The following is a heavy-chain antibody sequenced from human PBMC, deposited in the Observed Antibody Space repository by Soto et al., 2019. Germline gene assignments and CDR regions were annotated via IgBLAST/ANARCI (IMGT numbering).Heavy chain of an antibody. CDR3: ARVRMVYSNPYYFDY. V-gene: IGHV4-61*08. D-gene: IGHD4-4*01. CDR2: IYYSGST. CDR1: GGSISSGGYY. Sequence: SETLSLTCTVSGGSISSGGYYWSWIRQHPGKCLEWIGYIYYSGSTYYNPSLKSRVTISVDTSKNQFSLKLSSVTAADTAVYYCARVRMVYSNPYYFDYWGQGTLVTVSS. J-gene: IGHJ4*02.